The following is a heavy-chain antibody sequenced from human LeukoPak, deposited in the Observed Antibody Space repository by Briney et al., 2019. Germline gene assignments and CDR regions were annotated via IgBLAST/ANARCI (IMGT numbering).Heavy chain of an antibody. CDR1: GFTFSSYA. CDR2: ISGSGNII. V-gene: IGHV3-23*01. J-gene: IGHJ4*02. CDR3: AKRSGSSPIYFDY. D-gene: IGHD3-10*01. Sequence: GGSLRLSCAASGFTFSSYAMSWVRQAPGKGLEWVSVISGSGNIIYYADSVKGRFTISRDNSKNTLYLQMNSLRAEDTAVYYCAKRSGSSPIYFDYWGQGTLVTVSS.